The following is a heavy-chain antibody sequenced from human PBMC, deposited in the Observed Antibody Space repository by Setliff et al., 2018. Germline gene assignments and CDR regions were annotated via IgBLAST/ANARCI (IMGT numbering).Heavy chain of an antibody. D-gene: IGHD3-10*01. CDR1: GGSISNSSYY. CDR2: LSYNGNA. Sequence: SETLSLTCTLAGGSISNSSYYWGWIRQPPGKGLEWIGTLSYNGNAYYTPSLKSRVTISIDTSKNQFSLKLSSLTAADTAVYYCSRHTIAMSTIISYFDYWGQGTLVTVSS. J-gene: IGHJ4*02. CDR3: SRHTIAMSTIISYFDY. V-gene: IGHV4-39*01.